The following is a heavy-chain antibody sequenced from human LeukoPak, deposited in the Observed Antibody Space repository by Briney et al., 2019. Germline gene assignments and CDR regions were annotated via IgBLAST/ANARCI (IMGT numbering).Heavy chain of an antibody. D-gene: IGHD6-13*01. CDR1: GFTFSSYG. J-gene: IGHJ3*02. Sequence: PGGSLRLSCAASGFTFSSYGMHWVRQAPGKGREWVAVISYDGSNKYYADSVKGRFTISRDNSKNTLYLQMNSLRAEDTAVYYCASIAAAGTMDAFDIWGQGTMVTVSS. CDR3: ASIAAAGTMDAFDI. CDR2: ISYDGSNK. V-gene: IGHV3-30*03.